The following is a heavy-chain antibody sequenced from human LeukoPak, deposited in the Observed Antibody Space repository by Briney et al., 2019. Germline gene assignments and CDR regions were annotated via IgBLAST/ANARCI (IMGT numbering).Heavy chain of an antibody. D-gene: IGHD1-26*01. CDR3: GGGATTPFDY. CDR1: GGSFSGYY. CDR2: INHSGST. Sequence: SETLSLTCAVYGGSFSGYYWSWIRQPPGKGLEWIGEINHSGSTNYNPSLKSRVTISVDTSKNQFSLKLSSVTAADTAVYYCGGGATTPFDYRGQGTLVTVSS. V-gene: IGHV4-34*01. J-gene: IGHJ4*02.